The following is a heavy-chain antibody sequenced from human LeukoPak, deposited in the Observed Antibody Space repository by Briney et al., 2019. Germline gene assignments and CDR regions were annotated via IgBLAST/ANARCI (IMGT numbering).Heavy chain of an antibody. CDR2: IIPILGIA. J-gene: IGHJ3*02. CDR3: ARATVVPAVKGAFDI. V-gene: IGHV1-69*04. Sequence: SVKVSCKASGYTFTSYDINWVRQATGQGLEWMGRIIPILGIANYAQKFQGRVTITANKSTSTAYMELSSLRSEDTAVYYCARATVVPAVKGAFDIWGQGTMVTVSS. D-gene: IGHD2-2*01. CDR1: GYTFTSYD.